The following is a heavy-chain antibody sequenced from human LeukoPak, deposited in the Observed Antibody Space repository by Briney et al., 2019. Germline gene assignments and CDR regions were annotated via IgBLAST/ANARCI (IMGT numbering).Heavy chain of an antibody. D-gene: IGHD6-13*01. V-gene: IGHV3-9*01. Sequence: GRSLRLSCAASGFTFDDYAMHWVRQAPGKGLEWVSGISWNSGSIGYADSVKGRFTISRDNAKNSLYLQMNSLRAEDTALYYCAKDSRSSWFNWFDPWGQGTLATVSS. CDR1: GFTFDDYA. CDR3: AKDSRSSWFNWFDP. CDR2: ISWNSGSI. J-gene: IGHJ5*02.